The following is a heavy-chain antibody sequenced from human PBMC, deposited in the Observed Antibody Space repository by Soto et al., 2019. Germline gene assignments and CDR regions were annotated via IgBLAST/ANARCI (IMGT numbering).Heavy chain of an antibody. Sequence: SETLSLTCTVSGGSISSGGYYWSWIRQHPGKGLEWIGYIYYSGSTYYNPSLKSRVTISVDTSKNQFSLKLSSVTAADTAVYYCARDYNYDSSGYGYWGQGTLVTVSS. J-gene: IGHJ4*02. D-gene: IGHD3-22*01. CDR3: ARDYNYDSSGYGY. CDR1: GGSISSGGYY. CDR2: IYYSGST. V-gene: IGHV4-31*03.